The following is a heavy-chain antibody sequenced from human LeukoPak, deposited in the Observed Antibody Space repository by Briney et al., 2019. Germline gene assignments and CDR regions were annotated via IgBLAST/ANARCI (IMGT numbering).Heavy chain of an antibody. CDR1: GGSISSYY. D-gene: IGHD3-3*01. CDR2: IYTSGST. CDR3: ARDRYDFWSGYPDTNWFDP. J-gene: IGHJ5*02. Sequence: TPSETLSLTCTVSGGSISSYYWSWIRQPAGKGLEWIGRIYTSGSTNYNPSLKSRVTMSVDTSKNQFSLKLSSVTAADTAVYYCARDRYDFWSGYPDTNWFDPWGQGTLVTVSS. V-gene: IGHV4-4*07.